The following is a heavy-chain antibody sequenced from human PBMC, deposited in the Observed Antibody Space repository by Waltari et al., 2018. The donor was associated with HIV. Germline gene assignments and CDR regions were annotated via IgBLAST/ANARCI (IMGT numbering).Heavy chain of an antibody. CDR2: SISGSTK. V-gene: IGHV3-53*01. J-gene: IGHJ6*02. CDR1: GFTVNRKY. D-gene: IGHD3-10*01. Sequence: EVQVVESGGGLIQPGGSLRLSCAVSGFTVNRKYMSWVRQAPGKGLEWFAVSISGSTKDYADSVKCRIISSTDSSKNTLYLQMNSLRVEDTAVYYCVRGGGDPAVRRTAGYQYYGMDVWGQGTTVTVSS. CDR3: VRGGGDPAVRRTAGYQYYGMDV.